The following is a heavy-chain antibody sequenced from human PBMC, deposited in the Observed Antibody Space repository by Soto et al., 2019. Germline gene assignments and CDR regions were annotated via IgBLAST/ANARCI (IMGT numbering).Heavy chain of an antibody. J-gene: IGHJ6*02. CDR2: IGTAGDT. D-gene: IGHD6-13*01. CDR1: GFTFSSYD. Sequence: GGSLRLSCAASGFTFSSYDMHGVRQATGKGLEWVSAIGTAGDTYYPGSVKGRFTISRENAKNSLYLQMNSLRAGDTAVYYCASVSRSLSHYYGIDVWGQGTTVTVSS. V-gene: IGHV3-13*01. CDR3: ASVSRSLSHYYGIDV.